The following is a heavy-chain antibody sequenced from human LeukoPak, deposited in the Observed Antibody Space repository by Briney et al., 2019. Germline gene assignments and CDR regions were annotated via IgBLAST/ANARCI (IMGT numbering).Heavy chain of an antibody. CDR2: IYTSGST. V-gene: IGHV4-61*02. Sequence: PSQTLSLTCTVSGGSISSGSYYWSWIRQPAGKGLEWIGRIYTSGSTNYNPSLKSRVTISVDTSKNQFSLKLSSVTAADTAVYYCARDRVGATGDYYYYYMDVWGKGTTVTVSS. J-gene: IGHJ6*03. CDR3: ARDRVGATGDYYYYYMDV. CDR1: GGSISSGSYY. D-gene: IGHD1-26*01.